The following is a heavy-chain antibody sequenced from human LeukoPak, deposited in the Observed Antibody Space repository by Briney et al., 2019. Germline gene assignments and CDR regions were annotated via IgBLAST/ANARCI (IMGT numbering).Heavy chain of an antibody. Sequence: ASVKVSCKASGYTFTSYAMHWVRQAPGQRLEWMGWTNAGNGNTKYSQKFQGRVTITRDISASTAYMELSSLRSEDTAVYYCARENVMWTHAFDIWGQGTMVTVSS. CDR1: GYTFTSYA. V-gene: IGHV1-3*01. CDR2: TNAGNGNT. D-gene: IGHD3-16*01. J-gene: IGHJ3*02. CDR3: ARENVMWTHAFDI.